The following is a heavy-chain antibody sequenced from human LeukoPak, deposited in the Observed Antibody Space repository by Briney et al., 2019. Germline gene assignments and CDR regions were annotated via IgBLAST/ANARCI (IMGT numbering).Heavy chain of an antibody. CDR2: IYYSGST. CDR1: GASNSSGGYY. J-gene: IGHJ4*02. Sequence: SQTLSLTCIVSGASNSSGGYYRSWIRQHPGKGLEWIGYIYYSGSTYYNPSLKSRVTISVDTSKNQFSLKLSSVTAADTAVYYCARAGMVRGVSIDYWGQGTLVTVSS. V-gene: IGHV4-31*03. CDR3: ARAGMVRGVSIDY. D-gene: IGHD3-10*01.